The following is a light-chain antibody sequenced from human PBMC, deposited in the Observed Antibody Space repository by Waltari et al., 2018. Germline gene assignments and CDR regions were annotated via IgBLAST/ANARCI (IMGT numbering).Light chain of an antibody. CDR2: DVS. CDR3: ASWAGDSVL. Sequence: HSALTQPRPVSGSPGQSVTISCTGTSSYAGGYNYVSWYQQHPGKAPKIVIYDVSGRPSGVPDRFSGSKSGNTASLTISGLQAEDEGDYFCASWAGDSVLFGGGTKVTVL. V-gene: IGLV2-11*01. J-gene: IGLJ2*01. CDR1: SSYAGGYNY.